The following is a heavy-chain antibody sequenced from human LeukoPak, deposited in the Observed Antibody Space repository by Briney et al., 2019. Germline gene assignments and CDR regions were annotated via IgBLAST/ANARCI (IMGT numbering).Heavy chain of an antibody. CDR2: INERGTDS. CDR1: GFTLCGHW. CDR3: ARVRREPKRSLGRTTEYSYYYNMDV. D-gene: IGHD1/OR15-1a*01. V-gene: IGHV3-74*01. J-gene: IGHJ6*03. Sequence: QSGGSLRLSCTASGFTLCGHWIHGVRQPPERGLVWVSRINERGTDSIYAESVRGRFTISRDNAQNTVYLQMNSLRAEDPAVYYCARVRREPKRSLGRTTEYSYYYNMDVWGKGTTVTVSS.